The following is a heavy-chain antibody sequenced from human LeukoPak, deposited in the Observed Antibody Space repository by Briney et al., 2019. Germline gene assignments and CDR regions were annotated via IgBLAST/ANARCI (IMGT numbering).Heavy chain of an antibody. V-gene: IGHV3-48*03. J-gene: IGHJ1*01. Sequence: GGSLRLSCAASGFTVSRYGMNWVRQAPGKGLEWVSYISSSGTTIYYADSVKGRFSISRDIAKNSLYLQMNSLRVEDTAVYYCAKYGDYKYFQHWGQGTLVTVSS. CDR1: GFTVSRYG. CDR3: AKYGDYKYFQH. CDR2: ISSSGTTI. D-gene: IGHD4-17*01.